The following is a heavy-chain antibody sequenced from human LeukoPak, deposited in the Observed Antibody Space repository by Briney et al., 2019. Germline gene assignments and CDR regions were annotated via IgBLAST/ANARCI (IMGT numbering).Heavy chain of an antibody. Sequence: SETLSLTCTVSGGSISSYYWSWIRQPAGKGLEWIGRIYTSGSTNYNPSLKSRVTMSVDTSKNQFTLKLSSVTAADTAVCYCARDLLDYYYYYYMDVWGKGTTVTVSS. CDR1: GGSISSYY. V-gene: IGHV4-4*07. CDR2: IYTSGST. J-gene: IGHJ6*03. CDR3: ARDLLDYYYYYYMDV. D-gene: IGHD2/OR15-2a*01.